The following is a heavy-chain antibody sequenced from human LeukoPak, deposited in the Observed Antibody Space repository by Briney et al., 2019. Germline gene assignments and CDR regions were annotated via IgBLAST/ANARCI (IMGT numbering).Heavy chain of an antibody. V-gene: IGHV4-61*02. J-gene: IGHJ4*02. Sequence: SQTLSLTRTLPRVSPSSVNHYWIWIRQSAGNGLGWIGRIHMSGSTNYDPSLKSRVTISLATSKNQFSLKLSSVTAADTAVYYCAACYYDSSGYFNSDYWGQGTLVTVSS. CDR2: IHMSGST. CDR1: RVSPSSVNHY. D-gene: IGHD3-22*01. CDR3: AACYYDSSGYFNSDY.